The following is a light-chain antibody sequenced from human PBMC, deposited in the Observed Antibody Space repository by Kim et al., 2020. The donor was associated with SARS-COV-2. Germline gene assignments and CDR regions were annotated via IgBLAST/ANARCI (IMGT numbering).Light chain of an antibody. CDR1: QGISSY. V-gene: IGKV1-27*01. CDR3: QRYNSVPWT. J-gene: IGKJ1*01. CDR2: AAS. Sequence: AAVGDRGTITGRASQGISSYLAWYQQKAGKVPKLLIYAASALQSGVPSRFRGSGSGTDYTLTISSLQPEDVATYYCQRYNSVPWTFGQGTKVDIK.